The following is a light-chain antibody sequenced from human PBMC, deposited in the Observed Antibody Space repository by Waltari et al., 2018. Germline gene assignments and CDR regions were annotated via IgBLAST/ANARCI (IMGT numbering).Light chain of an antibody. V-gene: IGKV1-5*03. CDR2: KAS. CDR3: QQYNSYSFT. J-gene: IGKJ3*01. CDR1: QTIGNR. Sequence: DIQMTQSPSTLSASVGDRVTITCRASQTIGNRLAWYQQKPGKAPKLLIYKASSLQSGVPSRFSGSGSGTEFTLTISSLQPDDFATYYCQQYNSYSFTFGPGTTVDIK.